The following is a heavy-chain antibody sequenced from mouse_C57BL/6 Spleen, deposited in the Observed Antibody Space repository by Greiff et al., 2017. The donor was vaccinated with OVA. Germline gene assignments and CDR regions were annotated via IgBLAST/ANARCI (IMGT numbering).Heavy chain of an antibody. Sequence: QVPLQQPGAELVRPGSSVKLSCKASGYTFTSSWMHWVKQRPIQGLEWIGNIDPYDSETHYNQQFQDKAPLTVDKYSSTAYMHRSSLTSEDSAVYYCAREITTVVVAMDYGGQGTSVTVSS. V-gene: IGHV1-52*01. CDR3: AREITTVVVAMDY. J-gene: IGHJ4*01. D-gene: IGHD1-1*01. CDR1: GYTFTSSW. CDR2: IDPYDSET.